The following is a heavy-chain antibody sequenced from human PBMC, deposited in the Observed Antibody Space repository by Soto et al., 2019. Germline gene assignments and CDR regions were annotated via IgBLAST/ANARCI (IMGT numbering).Heavy chain of an antibody. Sequence: AASVKVSCKASGGTFSSYAISWVRQAPGQGLEWMGGIIPIFGTANYAQKFQGRVTITADESTSTAYMELSSLRSEDTAVYYCARANDPRKQQLAHWGQGTLVTVSS. CDR3: ARANDPRKQQLAH. J-gene: IGHJ4*02. CDR2: IIPIFGTA. V-gene: IGHV1-69*13. D-gene: IGHD6-13*01. CDR1: GGTFSSYA.